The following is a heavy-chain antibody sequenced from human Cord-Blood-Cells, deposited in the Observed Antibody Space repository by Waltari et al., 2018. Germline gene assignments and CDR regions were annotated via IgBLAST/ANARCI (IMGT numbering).Heavy chain of an antibody. V-gene: IGHV1-2*06. D-gene: IGHD3-3*01. CDR2: INPNRGCT. CDR1: GYTFTGYY. Sequence: QVQLVQSGAEVKKPGASVKVSCKASGYTFTGYYMHWVRQAPGQGLEWMGRINPNRGCTNYAQTFQGRVTMTRDTSISTAYMELSRLRSDDTAVYYCASGTIRTGMDVWGQGTTVTVSS. J-gene: IGHJ6*02. CDR3: ASGTIRTGMDV.